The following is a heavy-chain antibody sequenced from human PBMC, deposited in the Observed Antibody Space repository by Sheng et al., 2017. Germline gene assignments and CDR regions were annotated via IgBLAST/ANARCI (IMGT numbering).Heavy chain of an antibody. D-gene: IGHD3-10*01. CDR2: IYHSGST. CDR3: ARDGTNGSGSYYHSDYYYYGMDV. CDR1: GYSISSGYY. V-gene: IGHV4-38-2*02. Sequence: QVQLQESGPGLVKPSETLSLTCAVSGYSISSGYYWGWIRQPTGKGLEWIGSIYHSGSTYYNPSLKSRVTISVDTSKNQFSLKLSSVTAADTAVYYCARDGTNGSGSYYHSDYYYYGMDVWGQGTTVTV. J-gene: IGHJ6*02.